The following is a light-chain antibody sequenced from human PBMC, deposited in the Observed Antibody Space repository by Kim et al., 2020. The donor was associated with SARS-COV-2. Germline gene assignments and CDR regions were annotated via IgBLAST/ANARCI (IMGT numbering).Light chain of an antibody. J-gene: IGKJ1*01. CDR1: QSVSSSY. V-gene: IGKV3-20*01. Sequence: SPGERAPLSCRASQSVSSSYLVWYQQKPGRPPRLLIYDASSRATGIPDRFSGGGSGTDFTLTISRLGPGDFAGYYCQQYGNSPWTFGQGTKVDIK. CDR3: QQYGNSPWT. CDR2: DAS.